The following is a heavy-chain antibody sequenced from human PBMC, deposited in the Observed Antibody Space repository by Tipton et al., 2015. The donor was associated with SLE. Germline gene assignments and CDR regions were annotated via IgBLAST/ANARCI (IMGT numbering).Heavy chain of an antibody. CDR1: GDSLSGQY. V-gene: IGHV4-34*01. D-gene: IGHD2-8*01. CDR2: IHHRGST. Sequence: TLSLTCSVYGDSLSGQYWSWTRQPPGKGLEWIGEIHHRGSTNYKSSLRGLVTISVDKSKNQFSLKLTSVTAADTAVYFCARGYCSDGVCYGFGFFDYWGQGNLVTVSS. J-gene: IGHJ4*02. CDR3: ARGYCSDGVCYGFGFFDY.